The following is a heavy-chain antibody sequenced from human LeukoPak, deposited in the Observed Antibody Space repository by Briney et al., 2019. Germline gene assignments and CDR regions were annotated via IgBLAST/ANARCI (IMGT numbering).Heavy chain of an antibody. CDR2: IYYNGAT. V-gene: IGHV4-59*12. D-gene: IGHD5-18*01. CDR1: GGSISTYY. J-gene: IGHJ4*02. Sequence: PSETLSLTCTVSGGSISTYYWSWIRQPPGKGLEWIGYIYYNGATDYNPSLKSRVTISVDTSKNEFSLKLSSVTAADTALYYCARESPIQLWSHWGQGTLVTVSS. CDR3: ARESPIQLWSH.